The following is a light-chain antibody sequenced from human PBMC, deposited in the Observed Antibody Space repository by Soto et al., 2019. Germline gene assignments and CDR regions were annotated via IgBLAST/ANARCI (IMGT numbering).Light chain of an antibody. Sequence: DIQMTQSPSTLSASVGDRATITCRASQSISNWLAWYQQKPGKAPKLLIYKASRLDNGVPSRFSGGGSGTEFTLTISSLQPDDLSTYYCQHYDCMFTFGPGTTVDIK. J-gene: IGKJ3*01. CDR3: QHYDCMFT. CDR2: KAS. CDR1: QSISNW. V-gene: IGKV1-5*03.